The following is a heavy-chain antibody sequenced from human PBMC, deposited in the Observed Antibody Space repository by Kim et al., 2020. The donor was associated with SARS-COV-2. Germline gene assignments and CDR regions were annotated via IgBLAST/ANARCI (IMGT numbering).Heavy chain of an antibody. CDR3: AKANFTSDEFWSGYRFGMDV. V-gene: IGHV3-9*01. CDR2: ISWNSGTI. CDR1: GFNFNNYA. D-gene: IGHD3-3*01. Sequence: GGSLRLSCVASGFNFNNYAMYWVRQAPGKGPEWVSGISWNSGTIGYADSVKGRFTTSRDNARKSLYLQMDSLTPGDTALYYCAKANFTSDEFWSGYRFGMDVWGQGTTVIVS. J-gene: IGHJ6*02.